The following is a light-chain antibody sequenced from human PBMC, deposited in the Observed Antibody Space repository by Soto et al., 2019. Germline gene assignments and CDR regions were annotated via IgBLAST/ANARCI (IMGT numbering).Light chain of an antibody. V-gene: IGLV1-44*01. J-gene: IGLJ1*01. Sequence: QSVLSQPPSVSGTPGQRVTISCSGSSSNIGANPVNWYQQFPGTAPKLLFYSDNQRPSGVPDRFSGSKSGTSASLAISGLQSEDEADYYCQSYDISLHNYVFGTGTKLTVL. CDR2: SDN. CDR3: QSYDISLHNYV. CDR1: SSNIGANP.